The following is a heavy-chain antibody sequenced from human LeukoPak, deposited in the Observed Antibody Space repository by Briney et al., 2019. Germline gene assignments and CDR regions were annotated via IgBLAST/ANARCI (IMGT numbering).Heavy chain of an antibody. CDR1: GFSLEDYG. CDR3: VKTKNMGYNYVAYFDH. D-gene: IGHD5-24*01. V-gene: IGHV3-9*01. CDR2: ISWNSGAI. Sequence: PGRSLRLSCAASGFSLEDYGMHWVRQAPGKGLEWVAGISWNSGAIGYVDSVKGRFTISRDNARNSLFLQMNSLRPEDTALYFCVKTKNMGYNYVAYFDHWGQGTLVTVSS. J-gene: IGHJ4*02.